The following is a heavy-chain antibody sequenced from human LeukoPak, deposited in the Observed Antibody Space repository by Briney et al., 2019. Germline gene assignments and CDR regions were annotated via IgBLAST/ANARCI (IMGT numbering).Heavy chain of an antibody. CDR2: IGIDSGNT. J-gene: IGHJ4*02. V-gene: IGHV3-48*04. CDR3: ARDHNYAFDN. D-gene: IGHD4-11*01. Sequence: GGSLRLSCAASGFIFNDYSMNWVRQAPGKGLEWISYIGIDSGNTKYADSVKGRFTISGDNAKSSLYPQMNSLRVEDTAVYYCARDHNYAFDNWGQGTLVTVSS. CDR1: GFIFNDYS.